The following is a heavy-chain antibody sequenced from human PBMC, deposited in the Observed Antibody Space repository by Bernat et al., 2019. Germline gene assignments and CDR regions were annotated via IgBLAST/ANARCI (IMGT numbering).Heavy chain of an antibody. CDR3: ARGSASAWTDDSFDI. CDR1: GFSFSSYW. D-gene: IGHD6-19*01. CDR2: INGDGVRT. Sequence: EVQLVESGGGLVQPGGSLRVSCAASGFSFSSYWMHWVRQAPGEGLVWVSRINGDGVRTRDADSVKGRFTISRDNAKNTLYLQMNSLRDEDTAVYYRARGSASAWTDDSFDIWGQGTVVTVSS. V-gene: IGHV3-74*01. J-gene: IGHJ3*02.